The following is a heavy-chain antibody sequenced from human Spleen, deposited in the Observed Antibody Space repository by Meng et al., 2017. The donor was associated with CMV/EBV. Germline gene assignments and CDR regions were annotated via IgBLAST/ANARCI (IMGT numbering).Heavy chain of an antibody. J-gene: IGHJ4*02. CDR1: GYTFTSYD. Sequence: ASVKVSCKASGYTFTSYDINWVRQATGHGLEWMGWMDPNSDDAGYAQTFQGRLTLTRNSPINTAYMELRSLTSEDTAVYYCARSWGDFWNGEYDNFDYWGQGTLVTVSS. V-gene: IGHV1-8*01. CDR3: ARSWGDFWNGEYDNFDY. D-gene: IGHD3/OR15-3a*01. CDR2: MDPNSDDA.